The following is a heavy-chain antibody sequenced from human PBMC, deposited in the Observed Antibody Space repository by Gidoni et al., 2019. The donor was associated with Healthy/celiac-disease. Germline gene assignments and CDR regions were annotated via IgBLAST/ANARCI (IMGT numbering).Heavy chain of an antibody. D-gene: IGHD6-13*01. V-gene: IGHV4-34*01. Sequence: QVQLQQWGAGLLKPSETLSLTCAVHGGSFSGYYWSWIRQPPGKGLEWIGEINHSGSTNYNPSLKSRVTILVDTSKNQFSLKLSSVTAADTAVYYCARPRSNKRAPFDYWGQGTLVTVSS. CDR1: GGSFSGYY. CDR3: ARPRSNKRAPFDY. CDR2: INHSGST. J-gene: IGHJ4*02.